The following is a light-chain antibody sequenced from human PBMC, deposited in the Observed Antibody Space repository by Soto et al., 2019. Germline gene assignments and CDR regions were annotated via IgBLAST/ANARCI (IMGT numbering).Light chain of an antibody. CDR2: GAF. CDR3: QQYGSLPIT. Sequence: EIVIAQSPATLSVSPGERATLSCRASQSVSSNLAWYQQKPGQSPRLLIYGAFTRATGIPDRFSGSGSGTDFTLTINRLEPEDFAVYYCQQYGSLPITFGQGTRLE. CDR1: QSVSSN. J-gene: IGKJ5*01. V-gene: IGKV3D-15*01.